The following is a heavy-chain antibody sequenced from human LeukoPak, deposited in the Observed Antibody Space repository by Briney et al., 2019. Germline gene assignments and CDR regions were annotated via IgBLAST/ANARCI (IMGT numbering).Heavy chain of an antibody. CDR2: INHSGST. CDR3: ARHKSPLPLY. D-gene: IGHD2-2*02. V-gene: IGHV4-34*01. Sequence: SETLSLTCAVYGGSFSGYYWSWIRQPPGKGLEWIGEINHSGSTNYNPSLKSRVTISVDTSKNQFSLKLSSVTAADTALYYCARHKSPLPLYWGQGTLVTVSS. CDR1: GGSFSGYY. J-gene: IGHJ4*02.